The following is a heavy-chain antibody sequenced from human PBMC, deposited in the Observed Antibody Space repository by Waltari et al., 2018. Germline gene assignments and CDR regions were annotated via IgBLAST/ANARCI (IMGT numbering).Heavy chain of an antibody. Sequence: QVQLQESGPRLVKPSETLSLSCAVSGYSISSGWYWVWMRHLPGKGLAWIGCLYGTATTSYSPSLQRRVTISSDTSTNNFYLNLTSVTAAETATYYCTRRMMTAIAGGGASDVWGQGTLVTVSS. CDR3: TRRMMTAIAGGGASDV. D-gene: IGHD2-21*01. J-gene: IGHJ3*01. V-gene: IGHV4-38-2*01. CDR2: LYGTATT. CDR1: GYSISSGWY.